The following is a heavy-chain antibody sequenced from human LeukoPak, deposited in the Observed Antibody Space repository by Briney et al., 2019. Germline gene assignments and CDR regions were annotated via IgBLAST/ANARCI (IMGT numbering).Heavy chain of an antibody. CDR2: MNPNSGNT. CDR1: GYTFTSYD. D-gene: IGHD3-22*01. Sequence: ASVKVSCKASGYTFTSYDINWVRQATGQGLEWMGWMNPNSGNTGYAQKFQGRVTMTRNTSISTAYMELSSLRSEDTAVYYCAMIPKNYDSSGYRPPFDYWGQGTLVTVSS. CDR3: AMIPKNYDSSGYRPPFDY. J-gene: IGHJ4*02. V-gene: IGHV1-8*01.